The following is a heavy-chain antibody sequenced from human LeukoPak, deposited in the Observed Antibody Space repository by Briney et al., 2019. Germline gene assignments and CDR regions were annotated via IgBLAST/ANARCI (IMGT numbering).Heavy chain of an antibody. V-gene: IGHV4-59*01. D-gene: IGHD3-10*01. J-gene: IGHJ6*02. Sequence: SETLSLTCTVSGDSIRSYYWSWIRQPPGKGLEWIGCIYYSGSANYSPSLKSRVTISLDTSQNQFSLNLTSVTAADTAVYYCARSSGSGSRNYYYYPLDVWGQGTTVTVSS. CDR3: ARSSGSGSRNYYYYPLDV. CDR1: GDSIRSYY. CDR2: IYYSGSA.